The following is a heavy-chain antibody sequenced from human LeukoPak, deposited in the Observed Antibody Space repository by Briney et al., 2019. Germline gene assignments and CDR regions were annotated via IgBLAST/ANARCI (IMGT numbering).Heavy chain of an antibody. D-gene: IGHD1/OR15-1a*01. CDR3: ARQKWEQQGRDHYFNGLDV. V-gene: IGHV4-4*02. CDR1: IGSISSSKW. CDR2: IYLYGTT. J-gene: IGHJ6*02. Sequence: SETLSLTCSVSIGSISSSKWWSWVRQSPVKGLEWIGEIYLYGTTNYNPSFTSRVTMSVDRSRNQFSLKLTSVTAADTAVYYCARQKWEQQGRDHYFNGLDVWGPGTTVIVSS.